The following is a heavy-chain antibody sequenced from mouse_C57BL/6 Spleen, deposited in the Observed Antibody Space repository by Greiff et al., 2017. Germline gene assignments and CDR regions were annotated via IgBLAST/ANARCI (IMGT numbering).Heavy chain of an antibody. V-gene: IGHV5-4*01. CDR1: GFTFSSYA. J-gene: IGHJ2*01. Sequence: EVMLVESGGGLVKPGGSLKLSCAASGFTFSSYAMSWVRQTPEKRLEWVATISDGGSYTYYPDNVKGRFTISRDNAKNNLYLQMSHLKSEDTAMYYCAREGLAYFYYWGQGTTLTVAS. D-gene: IGHD3-3*01. CDR2: ISDGGSYT. CDR3: AREGLAYFYY.